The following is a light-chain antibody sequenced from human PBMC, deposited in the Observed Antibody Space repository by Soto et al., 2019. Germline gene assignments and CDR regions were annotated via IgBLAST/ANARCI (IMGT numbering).Light chain of an antibody. V-gene: IGKV1-13*02. CDR1: QGISSA. CDR2: DAS. Sequence: AIQFTQSPSSLSASVGDRVTITGRAIQGISSALAWYQQKPGKAPKLLIYDASSLESWVPSRFSGSGSGTDFTLTISSLQPEDFETYYGQQFNSYPFTFGPGTKVDIK. J-gene: IGKJ3*01. CDR3: QQFNSYPFT.